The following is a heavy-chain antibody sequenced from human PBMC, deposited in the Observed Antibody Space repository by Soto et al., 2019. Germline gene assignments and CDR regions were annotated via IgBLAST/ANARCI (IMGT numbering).Heavy chain of an antibody. Sequence: EASVKVSFKASGFTFTSSAVQWVRQARGQRLEWIGWIVVGSGDTNYPQKFQERVTITRDMSTSTAYMELSSLRFEDTAVYYCAADRDYDFWSGLIRDPPWNLDYWGQGTLVTVSS. CDR3: AADRDYDFWSGLIRDPPWNLDY. D-gene: IGHD3-3*01. V-gene: IGHV1-58*01. CDR2: IVVGSGDT. J-gene: IGHJ4*02. CDR1: GFTFTSSA.